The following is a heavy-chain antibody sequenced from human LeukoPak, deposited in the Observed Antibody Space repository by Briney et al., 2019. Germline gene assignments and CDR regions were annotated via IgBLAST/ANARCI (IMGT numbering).Heavy chain of an antibody. D-gene: IGHD6-6*01. V-gene: IGHV3-30*03. Sequence: GGSLRLSCAASGFTFSSYGMHWARQAPGKGLEWVAVISYDGNNKYYADSVKGRFTISRDNSKNTLYLQMNSLRAEDSAIYYCARADTSSYRPFDYWGQGNLVTVSS. CDR2: ISYDGNNK. J-gene: IGHJ4*02. CDR3: ARADTSSYRPFDY. CDR1: GFTFSSYG.